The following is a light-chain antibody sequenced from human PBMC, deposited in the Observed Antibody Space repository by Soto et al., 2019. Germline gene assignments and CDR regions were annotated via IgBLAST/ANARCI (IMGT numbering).Light chain of an antibody. J-gene: IGKJ1*01. CDR3: QQYKKWPRT. V-gene: IGKV3-20*01. CDR1: QSVSSSF. Sequence: EIVLAQSPGTLSLSPGESATLSCRASQSVSSSFLAWYQQKAGQAPRLLIYGASRRATGIPDRFSGSGSGTEFTLTISSLQSEDFAVYYCQQYKKWPRTFGHGTKVDIK. CDR2: GAS.